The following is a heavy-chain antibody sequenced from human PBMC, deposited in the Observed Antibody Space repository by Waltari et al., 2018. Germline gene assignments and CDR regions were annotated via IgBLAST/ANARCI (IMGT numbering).Heavy chain of an antibody. D-gene: IGHD3-22*01. J-gene: IGHJ4*02. Sequence: QVQLVQSGAEVKKPGASVKVSCKASGYTFTGYYMHWVRQAPGQGLEWMGWINPNSGGTNYAQKVQGRVTMTRDTSISTAYMERSRLRSDDTAVYYCARIPYYYDSSGYEDYWGQGTLVTVSS. V-gene: IGHV1-2*02. CDR3: ARIPYYYDSSGYEDY. CDR2: INPNSGGT. CDR1: GYTFTGYY.